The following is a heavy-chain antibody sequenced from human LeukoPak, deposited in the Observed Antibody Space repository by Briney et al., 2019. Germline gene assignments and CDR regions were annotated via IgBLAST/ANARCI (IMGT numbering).Heavy chain of an antibody. Sequence: GGSLRLSCAASGFTFSSYAMSWVRQAPGKGLEWVSAISGSGGSTYYADSVKGRFTISRDNSKNTLYPQMNSLRAEDTAVYYCAKERTVRDGYITFFDYWGQGTLVTVSS. J-gene: IGHJ4*02. CDR3: AKERTVRDGYITFFDY. V-gene: IGHV3-23*01. CDR2: ISGSGGST. D-gene: IGHD5-24*01. CDR1: GFTFSSYA.